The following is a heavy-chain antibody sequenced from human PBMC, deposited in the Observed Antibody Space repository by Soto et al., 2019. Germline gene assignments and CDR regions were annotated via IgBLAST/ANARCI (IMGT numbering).Heavy chain of an antibody. CDR3: AKGGAIVAAGTRVYLYNAMDV. V-gene: IGHV1-2*02. J-gene: IGHJ6*02. CDR1: GYTFTGYY. Sequence: ASVKVSCKASGYTFTGYYVHWVRQAPGQGLEWMGWINPNSGDTYLAQRFQGRVTMNRDTSIGTSYMELRGLTSDDTAEYYCAKGGAIVAAGTRVYLYNAMDVWGQGTTVTVSS. D-gene: IGHD1-26*01. CDR2: INPNSGDT.